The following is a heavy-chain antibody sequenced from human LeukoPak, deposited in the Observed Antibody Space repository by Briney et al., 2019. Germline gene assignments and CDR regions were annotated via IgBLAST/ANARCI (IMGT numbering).Heavy chain of an antibody. CDR1: GYSIISGYS. V-gene: IGHV4-38-2*02. D-gene: IGHD3-16*02. CDR3: ARDQYDSVWGSHRPYFDY. Sequence: SETLSLTCTVSGYSIISGYSWEWIRQPPGKGLEWIGSFHYSGSTYYNPSLMSRVTISGDTSKNQFSLRLSSVTAADTAVYYCARDQYDSVWGSHRPYFDYWGQGTLVTVSS. J-gene: IGHJ4*02. CDR2: FHYSGST.